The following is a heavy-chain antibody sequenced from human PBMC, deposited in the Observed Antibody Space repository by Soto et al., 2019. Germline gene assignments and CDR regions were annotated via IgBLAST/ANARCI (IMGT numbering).Heavy chain of an antibody. CDR1: GGSISSGGYS. D-gene: IGHD5-12*01. CDR2: IYHSGST. CDR3: AGGPGVARNY. Sequence: QLQLQESGSGLVKPSQTLSLTCAVSGGSISSGGYSWRWIRQPPGKGLEWIGYIYHSGSTYYNPSFKSRVTISVDRSKNQFSLKLSSVTAADTAVYYCAGGPGVARNYWGQGTLVTVSS. J-gene: IGHJ4*02. V-gene: IGHV4-30-2*01.